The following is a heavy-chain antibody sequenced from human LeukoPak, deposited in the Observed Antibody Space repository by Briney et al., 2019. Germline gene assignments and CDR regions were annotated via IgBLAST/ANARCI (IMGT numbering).Heavy chain of an antibody. Sequence: ASVKVSCKASGYTFTCYYMHWVRQAPGQGVEWMGRINPNSGGTNYAQKFHGRVTMTRDTSLSTAYMELSRRRSDDTAVYYCARDSSGWYDYWGQGTLVTVSS. J-gene: IGHJ4*02. CDR2: INPNSGGT. CDR1: GYTFTCYY. V-gene: IGHV1-2*06. D-gene: IGHD6-19*01. CDR3: ARDSSGWYDY.